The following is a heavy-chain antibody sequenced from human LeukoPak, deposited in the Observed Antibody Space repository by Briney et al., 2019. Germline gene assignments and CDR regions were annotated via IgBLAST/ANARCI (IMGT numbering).Heavy chain of an antibody. V-gene: IGHV4-61*02. CDR2: IYTSGST. Sequence: SETLSLTCTVSGGSISSGSYYWSWIRQPAGKGVEWIGRIYTSGSTYYNPSLKSRATISVDTSKNQFSLKLSSVTAADTAVYYCARERDGSGTQRGLDYWGQGTLVTVSS. D-gene: IGHD3-10*01. J-gene: IGHJ4*02. CDR1: GGSISSGSYY. CDR3: ARERDGSGTQRGLDY.